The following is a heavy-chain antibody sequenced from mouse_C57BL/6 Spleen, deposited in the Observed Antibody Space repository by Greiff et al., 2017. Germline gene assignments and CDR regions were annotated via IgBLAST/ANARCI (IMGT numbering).Heavy chain of an antibody. CDR1: GYTFTSYW. D-gene: IGHD1-1*01. CDR3: ARFITFMDY. J-gene: IGHJ4*01. Sequence: QVQLQQPGAELVKPGASVKLSCKASGYTFTSYWMQWVKQRPGQGLEWIGEIDPSDSYTNYNQKFKGKATLTVDTSSSTAYMQLSSLTSEDSAVYYCARFITFMDYWGKGTSVTVSS. CDR2: IDPSDSYT. V-gene: IGHV1-50*01.